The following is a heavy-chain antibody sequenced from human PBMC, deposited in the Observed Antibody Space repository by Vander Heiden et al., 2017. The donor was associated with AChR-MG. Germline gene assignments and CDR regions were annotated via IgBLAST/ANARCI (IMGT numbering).Heavy chain of an antibody. D-gene: IGHD6-19*01. J-gene: IGHJ4*02. V-gene: IGHV3-11*01. CDR1: GCRFSDHY. CDR2: ISSSGTTI. Sequence: QAQLVESGGGLVKPAGSLRLSCAASGCRFSDHYLNWIRQAQGKGLEWLSYISSSGTTIKYADSVKGRYTISRDNAKNSLYLQMNSLTAEDTAVYYCARDPGAYSSPWYGAYNFDYWGQGTPVTVSS. CDR3: ARDPGAYSSPWYGAYNFDY.